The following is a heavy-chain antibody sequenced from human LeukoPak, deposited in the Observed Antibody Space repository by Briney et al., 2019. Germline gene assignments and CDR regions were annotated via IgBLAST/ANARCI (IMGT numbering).Heavy chain of an antibody. CDR2: ISYDGSNK. J-gene: IGHJ5*02. V-gene: IGHV3-30*03. CDR1: GFTFSSYG. D-gene: IGHD2-15*01. CDR3: ARDSRGYCSGGSCYGLNWFDP. Sequence: GGSLRLSCAASGFTFSSYGMHWVRQAPGKGLEWVAVISYDGSNKYYADSVKGRFTISRDNSKNTLYLQMNRLRAEDTAVYYCARDSRGYCSGGSCYGLNWFDPWGQGTLVTVSS.